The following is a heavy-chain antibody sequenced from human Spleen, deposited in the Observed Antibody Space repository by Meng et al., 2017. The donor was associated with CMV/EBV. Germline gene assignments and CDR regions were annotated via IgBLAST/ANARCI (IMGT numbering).Heavy chain of an antibody. V-gene: IGHV3-21*01. CDR3: ARVGGCSSTSCRRGQFDY. J-gene: IGHJ4*02. Sequence: GGSLRLSCAASGFTFSSYSMNWVRQAPGKGLEWVSSISSSSSYIYYADSVKGRFTISRDNAKNTLYLQMNSLRAEDTAVYYCARVGGCSSTSCRRGQFDYWGQGTLVTVSS. CDR1: GFTFSSYS. CDR2: ISSSSSYI. D-gene: IGHD2-2*01.